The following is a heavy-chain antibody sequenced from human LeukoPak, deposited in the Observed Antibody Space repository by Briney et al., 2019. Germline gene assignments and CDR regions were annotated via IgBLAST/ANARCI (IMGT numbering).Heavy chain of an antibody. J-gene: IGHJ3*02. Sequence: PSETLSLTCTVSVCSISSYYWSWIRQPPGKGLEGIGYIYYSGSTNYNPSLNSRVTISVDTSKSQFPLELRSVPAAGTGLYFFARSSVSSKPHDAFDMWGQGTMVTVS. V-gene: IGHV4-59*01. CDR1: VCSISSYY. D-gene: IGHD5/OR15-5a*01. CDR3: ARSSVSSKPHDAFDM. CDR2: IYYSGST.